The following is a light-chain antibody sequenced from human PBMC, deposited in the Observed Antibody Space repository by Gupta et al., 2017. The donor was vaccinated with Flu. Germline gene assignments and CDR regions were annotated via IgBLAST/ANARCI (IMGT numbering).Light chain of an antibody. Sequence: EIVLTQSPATLSLSPGERAILSCRASQSVSTYLAWYQQKPGQAPRLLMYDTSKRVAVIPARFSGSGSGTDFTLTISTLEPEDFAVYYCQQRSDLPMYTFGQGTRLEIK. CDR2: DTS. CDR3: QQRSDLPMYT. J-gene: IGKJ2*01. V-gene: IGKV3-11*01. CDR1: QSVSTY.